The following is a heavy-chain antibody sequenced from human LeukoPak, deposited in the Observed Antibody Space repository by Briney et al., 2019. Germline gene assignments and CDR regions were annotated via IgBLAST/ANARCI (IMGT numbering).Heavy chain of an antibody. CDR3: AKQLGYCSDGSCYFPY. V-gene: IGHV3-23*01. D-gene: IGHD2-15*01. Sequence: PGGSLRLSCAASGFTFSSYSMNWVRQAPGKGLEWVSGISASGGSTYYADSVRGRFTISRDNSKNTLYVQMNSLRDEDTAVYYCAKQLGYCSDGSCYFPYWGQGTLVTVSS. CDR2: ISASGGST. CDR1: GFTFSSYS. J-gene: IGHJ4*02.